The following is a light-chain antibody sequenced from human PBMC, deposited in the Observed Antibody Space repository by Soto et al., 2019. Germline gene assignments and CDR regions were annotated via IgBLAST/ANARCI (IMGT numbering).Light chain of an antibody. CDR3: CSSAGSYVV. CDR2: DVS. CDR1: SSDVGAYNY. V-gene: IGLV2-11*01. Sequence: QSALTQPRSVSGSPGQSVTISCTGTSSDVGAYNYVSWYQRHPGKAPKLMIYDVSKRPSGVPDRFSGSKSGNTASLTISGLQAEDEADYYCCSSAGSYVVLGGGTKVTVL. J-gene: IGLJ2*01.